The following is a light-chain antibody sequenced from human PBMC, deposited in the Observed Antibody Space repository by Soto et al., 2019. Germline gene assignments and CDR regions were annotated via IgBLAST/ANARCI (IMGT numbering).Light chain of an antibody. Sequence: DIVLTQSPGTLSLSPGEGATLSCRASQSVSNTYLAWYQQKLGQAPRLLIYGASSRDTGIPDRFSGSGAGTDFTLTISRLEPEDFAVYYCQQFGNSPLTFGGGTKVDIK. J-gene: IGKJ4*01. CDR2: GAS. CDR1: QSVSNTY. CDR3: QQFGNSPLT. V-gene: IGKV3-20*01.